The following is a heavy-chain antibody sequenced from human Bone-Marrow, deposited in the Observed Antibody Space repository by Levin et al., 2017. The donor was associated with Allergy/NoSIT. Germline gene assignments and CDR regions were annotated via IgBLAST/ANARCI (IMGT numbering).Heavy chain of an antibody. CDR2: ISYDGGHK. V-gene: IGHV3-33*01. CDR1: GFTFSAFG. CDR3: TRGIIGDVRVAHKEAFDI. Sequence: QAGGSLRLSCAASGFTFSAFGMHWVRQAPGRGLEWVAVISYDGGHKFYADSVKGRFTISRDNSKNTHYLQMNSLRAEDTAVYYCTRGIIGDVRVAHKEAFDIWGQGTMVSVSS. J-gene: IGHJ3*02. D-gene: IGHD2-8*02.